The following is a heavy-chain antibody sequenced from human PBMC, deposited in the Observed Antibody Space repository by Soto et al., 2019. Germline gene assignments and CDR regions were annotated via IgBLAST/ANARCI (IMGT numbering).Heavy chain of an antibody. Sequence: QVQLVESGGGVVQPGRSLRLSCAASGFTFSSYGMHWVRQAPGKGLEWVAVIWYDGSNKYYADSVKGRFTISRDNSKNTLYLQMHSLRAEDTAVYYCARERGGLYSGYGIDYWGQGTLVTVSS. CDR1: GFTFSSYG. J-gene: IGHJ4*02. CDR3: ARERGGLYSGYGIDY. V-gene: IGHV3-33*01. D-gene: IGHD5-12*01. CDR2: IWYDGSNK.